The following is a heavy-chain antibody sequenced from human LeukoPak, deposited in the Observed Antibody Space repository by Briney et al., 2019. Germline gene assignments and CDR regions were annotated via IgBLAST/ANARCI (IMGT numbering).Heavy chain of an antibody. CDR1: GGTFSSYA. D-gene: IGHD2-15*01. J-gene: IGHJ6*02. CDR3: ARAGCSGGSCYSPYYYGMDV. CDR2: IIPILGIA. Sequence: GASVKVSCKASGGTFSSYAISWVRQAPGQGLEWMGRIIPILGIANYAQKFQGRVTITADKSTSTAYMELSSLRSADTAVYYCARAGCSGGSCYSPYYYGMDVWGQGTTVTVSS. V-gene: IGHV1-69*04.